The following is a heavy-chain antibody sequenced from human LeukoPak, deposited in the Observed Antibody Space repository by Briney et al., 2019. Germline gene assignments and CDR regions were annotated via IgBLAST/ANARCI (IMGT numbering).Heavy chain of an antibody. CDR2: IYWNDDK. V-gene: IGHV2-5*01. CDR1: GFSLSTSGVG. J-gene: IGHJ5*02. Sequence: VSGPTLVKPTQTLTLTCTFSGFSLSTSGVGVGWIRQPPGKALEWLALIYWNDDKRYSPPLKSRLTITKDTSKNQVVLTMTNMDPVDTATYYCAHMFYYDRSGYYIVNWFDPWGQGTLVTVSS. D-gene: IGHD3-22*01. CDR3: AHMFYYDRSGYYIVNWFDP.